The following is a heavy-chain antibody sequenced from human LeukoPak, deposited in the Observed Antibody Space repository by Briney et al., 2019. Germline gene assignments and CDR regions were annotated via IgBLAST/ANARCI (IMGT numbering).Heavy chain of an antibody. D-gene: IGHD6-19*01. J-gene: IGHJ5*02. V-gene: IGHV4-59*12. CDR3: ARVSGIAVAGTSWFDP. CDR2: IYYSGSI. Sequence: SETLSLTCTVSGGSISGYSWSWIRQPPGKGLEWIGYIYYSGSINYNPSLKSRVTISVDPSKNQFSLKLSPVTAADTAVYYCARVSGIAVAGTSWFDPWGQGTLVTVSS. CDR1: GGSISGYS.